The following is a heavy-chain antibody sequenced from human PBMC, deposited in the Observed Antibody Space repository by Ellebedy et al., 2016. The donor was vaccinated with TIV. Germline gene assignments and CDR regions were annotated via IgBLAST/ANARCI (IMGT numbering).Heavy chain of an antibody. V-gene: IGHV3-23*01. Sequence: GESLKISCAASGFTFNSYAMSWVRQAPGKGLEWVSTISHTGSRTYYANSVEGRFIISRDNSKNTLYLQMNSLRDEDTAVYYCAKRSAAAGRSDYYGMDVWGLGTTVTVSS. CDR1: GFTFNSYA. CDR3: AKRSAAAGRSDYYGMDV. D-gene: IGHD6-13*01. CDR2: ISHTGSRT. J-gene: IGHJ6*02.